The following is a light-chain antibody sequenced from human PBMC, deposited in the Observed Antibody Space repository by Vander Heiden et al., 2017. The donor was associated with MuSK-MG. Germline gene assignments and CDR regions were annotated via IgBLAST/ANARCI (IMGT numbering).Light chain of an antibody. CDR2: DDS. J-gene: IGLJ2*01. V-gene: IGLV3-21*02. CDR3: QVWASSSDHPV. CDR1: NIGSKN. Sequence: SYVLTQPPSVSVAPGQTARITCGENNIGSKNVHWYQQKPGQAPLLVVYDDSDRPSGIPERFSGSNSGNTATLTISRVEAGDEADYYCQVWASSSDHPVFGGGTKLTVL.